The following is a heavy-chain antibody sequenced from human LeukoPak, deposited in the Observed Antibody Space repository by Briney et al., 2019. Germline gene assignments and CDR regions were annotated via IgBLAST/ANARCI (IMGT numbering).Heavy chain of an antibody. J-gene: IGHJ4*02. D-gene: IGHD6-19*01. V-gene: IGHV7-4-1*02. CDR2: INTNTGNP. CDR3: ARVPRDFTSGWYGGY. Sequence: ASVKVSCKASGYTFTGYYMHWVRQAPGQGLEWMGWINTNTGNPTYAQGFTGRFVFSLDTSVSTAYLQISSLKAEDTAVYYCARVPRDFTSGWYGGYWGQGTLVTVSS. CDR1: GYTFTGYY.